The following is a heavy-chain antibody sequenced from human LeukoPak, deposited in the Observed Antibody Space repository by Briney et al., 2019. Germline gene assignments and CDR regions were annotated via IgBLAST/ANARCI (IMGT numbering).Heavy chain of an antibody. V-gene: IGHV1-2*02. D-gene: IGHD2-2*01. CDR3: ARGGTIVVVPAAMVS. Sequence: ASVKVSCKASGYTFTGYYMHWVRQAPGQGLEWMRWINPNSGGTNYAQKFQGRVTMTRDTSISTAYLELSRLRSDDTAVYYCARGGTIVVVPAAMVSWGQRTLVTVSS. J-gene: IGHJ4*02. CDR1: GYTFTGYY. CDR2: INPNSGGT.